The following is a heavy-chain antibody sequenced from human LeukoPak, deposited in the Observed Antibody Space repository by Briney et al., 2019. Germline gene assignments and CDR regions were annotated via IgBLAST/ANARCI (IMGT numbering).Heavy chain of an antibody. CDR2: IWYDGSNK. CDR3: ARGGPRRGYYYAR. D-gene: IGHD3-22*01. Sequence: GGSLRLSCAASGFTFSSYGMHWVRQAPGKGLEWVAVIWYDGSNKYYADSVKGRFTISRDNSKNTLYLQMNSLRAEDTAVYYCARGGPRRGYYYARWGQGTLVTVSS. V-gene: IGHV3-33*01. J-gene: IGHJ4*02. CDR1: GFTFSSYG.